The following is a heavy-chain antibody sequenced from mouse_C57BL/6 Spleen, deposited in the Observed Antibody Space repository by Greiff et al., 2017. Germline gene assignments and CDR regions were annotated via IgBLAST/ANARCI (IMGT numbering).Heavy chain of an antibody. CDR2: INPNNGGT. CDR3: ARGGGGNYGENY. J-gene: IGHJ2*01. CDR1: GYTFTDYN. V-gene: IGHV1-22*01. D-gene: IGHD2-1*01. Sequence: EVQLVESGPELVKPGASVKMSCKASGYTFTDYNMHWVKQSHGKSLEWIGYINPNNGGTSYNQKFKGKATLTVNKSSSTAYMELRSLTSEDSAVYYCARGGGGNYGENYWGQGTTLTVSS.